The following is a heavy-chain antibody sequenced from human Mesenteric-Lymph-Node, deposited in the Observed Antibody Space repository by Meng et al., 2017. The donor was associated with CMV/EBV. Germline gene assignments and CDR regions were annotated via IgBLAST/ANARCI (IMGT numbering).Heavy chain of an antibody. CDR3: TGDTTYYDFWSGYSLYGMDV. D-gene: IGHD3-3*01. CDR2: IERRSDGGTT. J-gene: IGHJ6*02. CDR1: GFTFYHAW. Sequence: GGSLRLSCAASGFTFYHAWVTWVRQAPGKGLEWVGHIERRSDGGTTDYAAPVKGRFTISGDDSKNTLYLQMNSLKTEDTAVYYCTGDTTYYDFWSGYSLYGMDVWGQGTTVTVSS. V-gene: IGHV3-15*04.